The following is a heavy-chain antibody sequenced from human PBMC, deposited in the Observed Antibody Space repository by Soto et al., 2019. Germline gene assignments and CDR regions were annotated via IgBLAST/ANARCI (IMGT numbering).Heavy chain of an antibody. Sequence: EVQLVESGGGLVKPGGSLRLSCAASGFTFSSYSMNWVRKAPGKGLEWVSSISSSSSYIYYADSVKGRFTISRDNAKNSLYLQMNSLRAKDTAVYYCARDSRTSGLLQLVPNWFDPWGQRTLVTVSS. V-gene: IGHV3-21*01. CDR3: ARDSRTSGLLQLVPNWFDP. J-gene: IGHJ5*02. CDR1: GFTFSSYS. D-gene: IGHD6-6*01. CDR2: ISSSSSYI.